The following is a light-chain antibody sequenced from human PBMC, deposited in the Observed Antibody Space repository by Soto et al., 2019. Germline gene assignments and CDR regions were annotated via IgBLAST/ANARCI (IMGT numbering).Light chain of an antibody. J-gene: IGLJ1*01. Sequence: QSALTQPASLSGFPGQSITISCTGTSSDVGGYNYVSWYQQHPGKAPKLMIYEVSKRPSGVSNRFSGSKSGNTASLTISGLQAEDEADYYCCSYAGSSTLRVFGTGTKVTVL. CDR1: SSDVGGYNY. CDR3: CSYAGSSTLRV. CDR2: EVS. V-gene: IGLV2-23*02.